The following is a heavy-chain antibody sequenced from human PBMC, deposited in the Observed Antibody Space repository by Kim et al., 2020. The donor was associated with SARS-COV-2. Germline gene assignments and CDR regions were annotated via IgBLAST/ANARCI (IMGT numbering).Heavy chain of an antibody. D-gene: IGHD6-19*01. CDR1: GFTFSSYS. J-gene: IGHJ2*01. Sequence: GGSLRLSCVASGFTFSSYSMHWVRQAPGKGLEWVAVISYDGSNKYYVDSVKGRFTISRDNSKNTLYLQMNSLRAEDTAVYYCARGVSIAVAWYFDLWGRG. V-gene: IGHV3-30*04. CDR3: ARGVSIAVAWYFDL. CDR2: ISYDGSNK.